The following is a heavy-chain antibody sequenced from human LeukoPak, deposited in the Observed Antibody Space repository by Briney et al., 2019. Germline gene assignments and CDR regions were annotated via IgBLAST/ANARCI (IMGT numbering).Heavy chain of an antibody. V-gene: IGHV3-7*01. J-gene: IGHJ4*02. D-gene: IGHD1-26*01. Sequence: GGSLRLSCAASGFTFSTYRMSWVRQAPGKGLEWVANIKQDGSEKYYVDSVKGRFTISRDNAKNSLYLQMNSLRAEDTAVYYCARGGLYHYSGTSGDYWGQGTLVTVSS. CDR3: ARGGLYHYSGTSGDY. CDR2: IKQDGSEK. CDR1: GFTFSTYR.